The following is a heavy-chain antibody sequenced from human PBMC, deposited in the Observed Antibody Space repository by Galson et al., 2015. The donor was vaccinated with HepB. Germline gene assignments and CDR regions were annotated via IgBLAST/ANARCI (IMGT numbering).Heavy chain of an antibody. CDR3: ASNPASYDYYNMDV. J-gene: IGHJ6*02. D-gene: IGHD6-25*01. CDR1: GFSFSSHS. V-gene: IGHV3-48*01. Sequence: SLRLSCAGSGFSFSSHSMCWVRQAPGKGLEWVAYISAGSTGRYYGASVKGRFTISRDNAKNSVYLHMNNLRAEDTAVYYCASNPASYDYYNMDVWGRGTTVTVSS. CDR2: ISAGSTGR.